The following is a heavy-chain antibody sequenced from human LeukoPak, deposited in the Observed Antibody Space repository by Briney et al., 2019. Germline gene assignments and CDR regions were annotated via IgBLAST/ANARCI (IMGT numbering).Heavy chain of an antibody. Sequence: SETLSLTCTVSGGSISSHYWTWVRQPPGKGLERIGYMSYSGTTNYNPSLKSRVTLSADTSKSQFSLRLNSVTAADTAVYYCARIISGVSYFDSWGQGTLVTVSS. CDR2: MSYSGTT. D-gene: IGHD3-3*01. CDR1: GGSISSHY. J-gene: IGHJ4*02. V-gene: IGHV4-59*11. CDR3: ARIISGVSYFDS.